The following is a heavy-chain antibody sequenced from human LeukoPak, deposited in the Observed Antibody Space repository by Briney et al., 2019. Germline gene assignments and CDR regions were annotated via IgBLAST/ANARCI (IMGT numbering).Heavy chain of an antibody. CDR2: FDPEDGET. Sequence: GASVKASCKVSGYTLTELSMHWVRQAPGKGLEWMGGFDPEDGETIYAQKFQGRVTMTEDTSTDTAYMELSSLRSEDTAVYYCATALVWFGELLSGGDAFDIWGQGTMVTVSS. D-gene: IGHD3-10*01. V-gene: IGHV1-24*01. CDR1: GYTLTELS. CDR3: ATALVWFGELLSGGDAFDI. J-gene: IGHJ3*02.